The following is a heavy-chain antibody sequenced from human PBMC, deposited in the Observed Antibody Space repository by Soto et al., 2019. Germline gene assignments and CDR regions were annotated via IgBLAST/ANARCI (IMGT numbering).Heavy chain of an antibody. CDR1: GFTFASYH. V-gene: IGHV3-21*02. CDR3: ARGYCGGGGCYLRRDAFDV. J-gene: IGHJ3*01. CDR2: INPSSSHI. Sequence: EVQLVESGGGLVMPGGSLRLSCAASGFTFASYHMSWVRQAPGKGLDWVSSINPSSSHIYYADSVRGRFTSSRDDAKNSLHLHMNSLRTEDVAIYYCARGYCGGGGCYLRRDAFDVWGQGTTVTVSS. D-gene: IGHD2-15*01.